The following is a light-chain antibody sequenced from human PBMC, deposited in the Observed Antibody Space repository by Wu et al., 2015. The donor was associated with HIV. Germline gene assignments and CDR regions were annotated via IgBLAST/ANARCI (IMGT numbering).Light chain of an antibody. CDR3: QQRRNWPLT. CDR2: DAS. V-gene: IGKV3-11*01. Sequence: EILLTQSPVTLSLSPGERATLSCRASQTLDNFLSWYQQKPGQAPRLLIYDASNRATGIPARFSGGGYGTDFTLTISSLQPEDVAVYYCQQRRNWPLTFGGGTKGGDQT. CDR1: QTLDNF. J-gene: IGKJ4*01.